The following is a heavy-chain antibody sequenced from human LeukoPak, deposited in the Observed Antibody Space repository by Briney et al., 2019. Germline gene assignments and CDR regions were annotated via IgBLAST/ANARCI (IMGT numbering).Heavy chain of an antibody. CDR3: GRDAYDNVSEP. V-gene: IGHV3-7*01. J-gene: IGHJ5*02. CDR2: LRPDGSDR. D-gene: IGHD3-3*01. CDR1: VFILSGYW. Sequence: RRSLTPSRARSVFILSGYWTTWVRPAPGKGREWVANLRPDGSDRYYADAVKGRFNISRDHAKNSLYLQMNGLRADEAGIYYCGRDAYDNVSEPWGQGPLVTVSS.